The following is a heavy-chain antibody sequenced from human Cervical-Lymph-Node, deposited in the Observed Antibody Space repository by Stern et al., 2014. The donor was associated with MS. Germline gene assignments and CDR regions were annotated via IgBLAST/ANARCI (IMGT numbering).Heavy chain of an antibody. CDR3: AHRRGVYYYESYFDF. CDR2: IYWNDNI. CDR1: GFSLSTSGVG. J-gene: IGHJ4*02. D-gene: IGHD3-22*01. V-gene: IGHV2-5*01. Sequence: QITLKESGPTLVKPTQTLTLTCTFSGFSLSTSGVGVGWIRQPPGKALEWLGLIYWNDNIYYSPSLKTRLTITKDTSKNQVVLTLTNMDPVDTATYYCAHRRGVYYYESYFDFWGQGTLVTVSS.